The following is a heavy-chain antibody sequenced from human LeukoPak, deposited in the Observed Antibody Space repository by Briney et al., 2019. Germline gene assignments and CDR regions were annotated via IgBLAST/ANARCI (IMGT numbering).Heavy chain of an antibody. CDR1: GLTFSSYA. CDR3: AKDPITMLIVGLRGAFDI. D-gene: IGHD3-22*01. CDR2: ISDSGGST. J-gene: IGHJ3*02. Sequence: PGGSLRLSCAASGLTFSSYAMSWVRLAPGKGLEWVSGISDSGGSTYYAASVKGRFTIPRDNSKNTLFLQMNSLRAEDTAVYYCAKDPITMLIVGLRGAFDIWGQGTMVTVSS. V-gene: IGHV3-23*01.